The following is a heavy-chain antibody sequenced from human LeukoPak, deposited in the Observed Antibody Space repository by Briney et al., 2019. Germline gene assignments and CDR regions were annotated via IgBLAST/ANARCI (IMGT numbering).Heavy chain of an antibody. D-gene: IGHD6-19*01. J-gene: IGHJ4*02. CDR3: AKDISPHHAYSSGSNYFDY. Sequence: GRSLRLSCAASGLTFDDYSMDWVRHAPGKGLEWVAGISWNSDSIGYADSVKGRFTISRDNAKNSLSLQMNSLRAEDMALYYCAKDISPHHAYSSGSNYFDYWGQGTLVTVSS. V-gene: IGHV3-9*03. CDR2: ISWNSDSI. CDR1: GLTFDDYS.